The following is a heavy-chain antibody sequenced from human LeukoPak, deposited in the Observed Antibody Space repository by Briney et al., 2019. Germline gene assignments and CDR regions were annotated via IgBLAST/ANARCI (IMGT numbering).Heavy chain of an antibody. CDR3: AKDALSGRGYSYGLFDY. CDR1: GFTFSSYA. J-gene: IGHJ4*02. V-gene: IGHV3-23*01. D-gene: IGHD5-18*01. Sequence: GGSLRLSCAASGFTFSSYAMSWVRQAPGKGLEWVSAISGSGGSTYYADSVKGRFTISRDNSKNTVYLQMNSLRAEDTAVYYCAKDALSGRGYSYGLFDYWGQGTLVTVSS. CDR2: ISGSGGST.